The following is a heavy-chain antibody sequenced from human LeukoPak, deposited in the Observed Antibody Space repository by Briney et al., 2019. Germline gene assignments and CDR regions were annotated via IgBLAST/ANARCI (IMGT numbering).Heavy chain of an antibody. V-gene: IGHV1-3*01. D-gene: IGHD1-26*01. Sequence: ASVKVSCKASGYTFITYTLHWVRQAPGQRLEWMGWINAGNGNTKFSQKFQGRVTFTRDTSASTAYMELSSLRSEDTALYYCARGRWDYAPPTLYYFDSWGQGTLVTVSS. CDR3: ARGRWDYAPPTLYYFDS. J-gene: IGHJ4*02. CDR2: INAGNGNT. CDR1: GYTFITYT.